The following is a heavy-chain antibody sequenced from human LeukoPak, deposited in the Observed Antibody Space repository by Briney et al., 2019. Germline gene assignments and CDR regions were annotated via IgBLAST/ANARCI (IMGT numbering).Heavy chain of an antibody. CDR1: GFTFSSYA. D-gene: IGHD6-19*01. J-gene: IGHJ4*02. CDR3: ARAVAGTNTGFDY. Sequence: PGGSLRLSCAASGFTFSSYAMSWVRQAPGKGLEWVSVIYSGGSTYYADSVKGRFTISRHNSKNTLYLQMNSLRAEDTAVYYCARAVAGTNTGFDYWGQGTLATVSS. V-gene: IGHV3-53*04. CDR2: IYSGGST.